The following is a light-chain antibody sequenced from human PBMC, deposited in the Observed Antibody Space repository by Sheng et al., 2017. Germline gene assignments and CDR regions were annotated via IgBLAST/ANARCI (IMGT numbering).Light chain of an antibody. Sequence: DIQMTQSPSSLSASVGDRVTITCQASQDIINYLNWYQQKPGKAPKLLIYDASNLETGVPSRFSGSGSGTEFTFTISSLQPEDFATYYCQHYNIFPLTFGGGTKVQIK. CDR2: DAS. CDR3: QHYNIFPLT. CDR1: QDIINY. V-gene: IGKV1-33*01. J-gene: IGKJ4*01.